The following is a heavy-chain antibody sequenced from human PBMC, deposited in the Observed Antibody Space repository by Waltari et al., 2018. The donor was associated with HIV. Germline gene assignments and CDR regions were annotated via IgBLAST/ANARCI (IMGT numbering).Heavy chain of an antibody. D-gene: IGHD3-10*01. CDR1: GFTFSSCA. CDR2: ISSDGGYT. Sequence: EVQLLESGGDFVQPGGSLRLSCAASGFTFSSCAMGWVRQAPGKGLEWVSVISSDGGYTNSADSVKGRFAISRDNSKSTLYLQMSSLRAEDTAIYYCAKGTVVGAYYADYWGQGSLVTVSS. J-gene: IGHJ4*02. V-gene: IGHV3-23*01. CDR3: AKGTVVGAYYADY.